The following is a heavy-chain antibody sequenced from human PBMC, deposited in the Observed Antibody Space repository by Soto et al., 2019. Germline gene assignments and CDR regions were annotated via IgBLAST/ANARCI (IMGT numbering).Heavy chain of an antibody. V-gene: IGHV3-30*18. Sequence: QVQLVESGGGVVQPGRSLRLSCAASGFTFSSYGMHWVRQAPGKGLEWVAVISYDGSNKYYADSVKGRFTISRDNSKNTLYLQMNSLRAEDKAVYYCAKAGIPMAVMYWGQGTLVTVSS. CDR3: AKAGIPMAVMY. CDR1: GFTFSSYG. J-gene: IGHJ4*02. D-gene: IGHD3-10*01. CDR2: ISYDGSNK.